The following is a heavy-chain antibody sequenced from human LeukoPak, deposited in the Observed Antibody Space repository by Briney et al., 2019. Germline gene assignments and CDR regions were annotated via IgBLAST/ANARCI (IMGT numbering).Heavy chain of an antibody. CDR2: ISGSGGST. D-gene: IGHD3-9*01. V-gene: IGHV3-23*01. J-gene: IGHJ4*02. Sequence: GGSLRLSCAASGFTFSSYAMSWVRQAPGKGLEWVSAISGSGGSTYYADSVKGRFTISRDNSKNTLYLQTNSLRAEDTAVYYCAKATPYDILTGRRRYYFDYWGQGTLVTVSS. CDR3: AKATPYDILTGRRRYYFDY. CDR1: GFTFSSYA.